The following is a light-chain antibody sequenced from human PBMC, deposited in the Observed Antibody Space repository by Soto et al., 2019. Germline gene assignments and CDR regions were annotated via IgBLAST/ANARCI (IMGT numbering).Light chain of an antibody. Sequence: QSVLTQPPSVSGAPGQRVTISCTGSSSNIGAGYDVPWYQQLPGTAPKLLIYGNSNRPSGVPDRFSGSKSGTSASLAITGLQAEDEADYYCQSYDSSLHVVFGGGTKLTVL. CDR2: GNS. CDR1: SSNIGAGYD. V-gene: IGLV1-40*01. J-gene: IGLJ2*01. CDR3: QSYDSSLHVV.